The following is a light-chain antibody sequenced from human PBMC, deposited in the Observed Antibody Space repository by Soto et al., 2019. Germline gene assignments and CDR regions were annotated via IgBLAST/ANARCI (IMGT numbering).Light chain of an antibody. J-gene: IGLJ2*01. CDR1: STDVGAYNF. CDR3: SSYVGNNNLV. V-gene: IGLV2-8*01. CDR2: AVS. Sequence: QSALTQPPSASGSPGQSVTISCTGTSTDVGAYNFVSWYQQHPGKAPKLMIYAVSKRPSGVTDRFSGSKSANTASLTVAGLQADDEADYYCSSYVGNNNLVFGGGTKLTVL.